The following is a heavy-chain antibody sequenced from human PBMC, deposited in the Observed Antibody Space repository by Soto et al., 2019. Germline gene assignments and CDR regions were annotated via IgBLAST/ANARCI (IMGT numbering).Heavy chain of an antibody. D-gene: IGHD2-8*01. CDR3: ARGMYGDY. J-gene: IGHJ4*02. CDR1: GYAFTTYG. V-gene: IGHV1-18*01. Sequence: QVHLVQSGAEVKKPGASVKVSCKGSGYAFTTYGITWVRQAPGQGLEWMGWICAHNGNTNVAQKLQGRVTVTRDTSTSTAYMELRSLGSDDTAVYYCARGMYGDYWGQGALVTVSS. CDR2: ICAHNGNT.